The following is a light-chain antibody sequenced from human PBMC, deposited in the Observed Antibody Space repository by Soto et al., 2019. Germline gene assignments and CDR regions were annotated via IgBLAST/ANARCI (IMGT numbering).Light chain of an antibody. Sequence: ERVVTLSPAPLSLATGERATXSCRXSQSLSSYNLAWYQQKPGQPPRLFIHGACIRATGIPDRFSGSGSGTDFSLTISRLEPDDSAVYYCHQYGSGPRITFGRRGRMEIK. CDR1: QSLSSYN. CDR3: HQYGSGPRIT. J-gene: IGKJ5*01. V-gene: IGKV3-20*01. CDR2: GAC.